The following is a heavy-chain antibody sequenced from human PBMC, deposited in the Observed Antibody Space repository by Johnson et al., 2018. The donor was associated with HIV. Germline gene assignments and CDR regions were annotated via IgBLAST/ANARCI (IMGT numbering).Heavy chain of an antibody. J-gene: IGHJ3*02. CDR2: VSYDASNK. Sequence: QVQLVESGGGVVQPGRSLRLSCTSAFSFSGYAMHWVRQAPGKGLEWVAVVSYDASNKYYADSVKGRFTISRDNSKNTVCLQMDSLRGEDTADYYCARDPGNGGRPFDAFDIWGQGTMVTVSS. CDR1: AFSFSGYA. V-gene: IGHV3-30*04. D-gene: IGHD4-23*01. CDR3: ARDPGNGGRPFDAFDI.